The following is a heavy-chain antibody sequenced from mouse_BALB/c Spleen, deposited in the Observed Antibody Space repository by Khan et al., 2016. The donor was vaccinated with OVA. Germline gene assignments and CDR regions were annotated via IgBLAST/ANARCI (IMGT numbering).Heavy chain of an antibody. D-gene: IGHD1-1*02. Sequence: VELVESGAELVRPGVSVKISCKGSGYTFTDYAMHWVKQSHAKSLEWIGVISTYYGAVDYSQKFKGQATMTVGRSSSTAYMELARLTSEDSAIYYCARGGKFAYWGQGTLVTVSA. V-gene: IGHV1S137*01. CDR2: ISTYYGAV. CDR1: GYTFTDYA. J-gene: IGHJ3*01. CDR3: ARGGKFAY.